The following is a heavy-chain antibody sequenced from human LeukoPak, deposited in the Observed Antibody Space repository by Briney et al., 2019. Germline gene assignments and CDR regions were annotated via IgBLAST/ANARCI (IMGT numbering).Heavy chain of an antibody. J-gene: IGHJ4*02. CDR3: TRDRGAYNLYDY. Sequence: GGSLRLSCTASGFTFGDYAMSWIRQAPGKGLEWVGFIRSKAYGETADYAASVKGRFTISRDDSKAFAYLQMNSLKTEDTAVYHCTRDRGAYNLYDYWGQGTLVTVSS. D-gene: IGHD1-1*01. CDR2: IRSKAYGETA. CDR1: GFTFGDYA. V-gene: IGHV3-49*03.